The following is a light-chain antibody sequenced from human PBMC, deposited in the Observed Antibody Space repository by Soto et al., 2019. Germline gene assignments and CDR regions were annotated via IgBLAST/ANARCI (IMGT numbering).Light chain of an antibody. CDR2: GNS. J-gene: IGLJ1*01. V-gene: IGLV1-40*01. Sequence: QSVLTQPPSVSGAPGQRVTISCTGSNSNIGAGYDVHWYQQLPGTAPKLLIYGNSNRPSGVPDRFSGSKSVTSASLAITGLQAEDEADYYCQSYESSSLSGFVFGSGTKVTVL. CDR1: NSNIGAGYD. CDR3: QSYESSSLSGFV.